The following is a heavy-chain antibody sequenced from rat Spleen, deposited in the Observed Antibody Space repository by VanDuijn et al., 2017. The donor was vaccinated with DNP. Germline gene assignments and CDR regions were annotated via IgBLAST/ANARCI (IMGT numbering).Heavy chain of an antibody. D-gene: IGHD4-3*01. J-gene: IGHJ2*01. CDR3: ASWGIRAYYFDS. Sequence: EVQLVESGGDLVRPGRSLKLSCVASGFTFNNYWMTWIRQVPGKGLEWVASISSSDSSTYYPDSVKGRFTISRDNAKSTLYLQMNSLRFEDTATYFCASWGIRAYYFDSWGQGVMVTVSS. V-gene: IGHV5-31*01. CDR2: ISSSDSST. CDR1: GFTFNNYW.